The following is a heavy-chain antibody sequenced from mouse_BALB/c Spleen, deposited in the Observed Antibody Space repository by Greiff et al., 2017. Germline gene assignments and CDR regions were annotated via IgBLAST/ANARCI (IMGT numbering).Heavy chain of an antibody. CDR1: GFTFSSYY. V-gene: IGHV5-6-2*01. CDR3: ARRAPYYAMDY. CDR2: INSNGGST. Sequence: EVQRVESGGGLVKLGGSLKLSCAASGFTFSSYYMSWVRQTPEKRLELVAAINSNGGSTYYPDTVKGRFTISRDNAKNTLYLQMSSLKSEDTALYYCARRAPYYAMDYWGQGTSVTVSS. J-gene: IGHJ4*01.